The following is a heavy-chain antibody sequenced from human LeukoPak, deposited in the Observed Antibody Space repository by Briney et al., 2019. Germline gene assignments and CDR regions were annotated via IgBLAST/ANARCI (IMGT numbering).Heavy chain of an antibody. Sequence: SETLSLTCAVSGGSFSGYYWNWIRQPPGKGLEWIGEINHSGSTNYNPSLKSRVTISVDASKIQFFQRQSSVPAVYAAVQYGGRGLGGFCRGGSCYSSRVSYYWGQGTLDTVST. CDR3: GRGLGGFCRGGSCYSSRVSYY. CDR2: INHSGST. D-gene: IGHD2-15*01. V-gene: IGHV4-34*01. J-gene: IGHJ4*02. CDR1: GGSFSGYY.